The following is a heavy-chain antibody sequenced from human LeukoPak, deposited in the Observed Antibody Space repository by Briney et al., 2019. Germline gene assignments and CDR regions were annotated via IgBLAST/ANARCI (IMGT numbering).Heavy chain of an antibody. CDR3: ARAQTCGGSCNWFDP. V-gene: IGHV4-61*02. Sequence: SQTLSLTCTVSGGSISSGSYYWSWLRQPAGKGLEWIGRVYTSGSTDYTPSLKSRVTMSLDTSKSQFSLRLSSVTAADTAVYYCARAQTCGGSCNWFDPWGQGTLVTVSS. CDR2: VYTSGST. CDR1: GGSISSGSYY. J-gene: IGHJ5*02. D-gene: IGHD2-15*01.